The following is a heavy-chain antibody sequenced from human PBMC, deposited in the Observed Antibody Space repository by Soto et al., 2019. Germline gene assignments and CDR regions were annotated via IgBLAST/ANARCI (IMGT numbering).Heavy chain of an antibody. Sequence: ASVKVSCKASGYTFTGYYMHWVRQAPGQGLEWMGWINPNSGGTNYGQKVQGRVTMTRDTSISTAYMELSRLTSDDTAVYYVGRVPQVPAARRQDGSFCSDPWAKGTLFTVSP. CDR3: GRVPQVPAARRQDGSFCSDP. J-gene: IGHJ5*02. CDR1: GYTFTGYY. CDR2: INPNSGGT. D-gene: IGHD2-2*01. V-gene: IGHV1-2*02.